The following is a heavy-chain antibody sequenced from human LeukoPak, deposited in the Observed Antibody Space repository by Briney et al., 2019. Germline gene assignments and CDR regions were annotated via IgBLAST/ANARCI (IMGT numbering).Heavy chain of an antibody. Sequence: PSETLSLTCTVSGGSISSYYWSWIRQPPGKGLEWIGYIYYSGSTNYNPSLKSRVTISVDTSKNQFSLKLSSVTAADTAVYYSARDRMYGDYHYWGQGTLVTVSS. CDR3: ARDRMYGDYHY. J-gene: IGHJ4*02. V-gene: IGHV4-59*01. D-gene: IGHD4-17*01. CDR1: GGSISSYY. CDR2: IYYSGST.